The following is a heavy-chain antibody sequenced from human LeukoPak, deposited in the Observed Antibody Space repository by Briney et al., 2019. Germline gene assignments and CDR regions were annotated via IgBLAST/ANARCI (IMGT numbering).Heavy chain of an antibody. J-gene: IGHJ4*02. CDR2: ISYDGSNK. V-gene: IGHV3-30*18. Sequence: GGSLRPSCAASGFTFSSYGMHWVRQAPGKGLEWVAVISYDGSNKYYADSVKGRFTISRDNSKNTLYLQMNSLRAEDTAVYYCAKDFRCSGGSCSDYWGQGTLVTVSS. D-gene: IGHD2-15*01. CDR3: AKDFRCSGGSCSDY. CDR1: GFTFSSYG.